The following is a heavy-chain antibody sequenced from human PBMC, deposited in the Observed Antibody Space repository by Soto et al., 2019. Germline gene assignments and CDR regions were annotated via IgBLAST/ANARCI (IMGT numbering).Heavy chain of an antibody. CDR3: AKDPRFYGMDV. CDR1: GASVSSDSYS. V-gene: IGHV4-61*01. CDR2: FYFTGST. Sequence: QVRLQESGPGLVKPSETLSLTCTVSGASVSSDSYSWAWIRRPPGKGLEWIGCFYFTGSTKTNPSLQSRVSISVDESKNQMSLKLNSVTAADTAVYYCAKDPRFYGMDVWGQGTTVTVSS. J-gene: IGHJ6*02.